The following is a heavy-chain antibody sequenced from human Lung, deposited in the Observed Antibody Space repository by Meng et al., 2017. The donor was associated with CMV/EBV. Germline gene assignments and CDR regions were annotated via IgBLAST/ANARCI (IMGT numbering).Heavy chain of an antibody. CDR3: VRYANSHYGMDV. CDR2: IKEDGSGQ. V-gene: IGHV3-7*01. D-gene: IGHD2-21*01. Sequence: GGPLRLXCAASGFTFTTFWMTWVRQAPGKGLEWVANIKEDGSGQWYVDSVKGRFTISRDNAKQSVYLQMDSLRAEDTAVYYCVRYANSHYGMDVWGQGTTVTVSS. J-gene: IGHJ6*02. CDR1: GFTFTTFW.